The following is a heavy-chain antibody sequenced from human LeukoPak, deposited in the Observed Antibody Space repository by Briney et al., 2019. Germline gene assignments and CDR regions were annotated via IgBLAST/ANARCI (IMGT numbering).Heavy chain of an antibody. CDR3: ARHPTALVSYGFDP. Sequence: SETLSLTCTASGGSISNYYWSWIRQPPGKGLEWIGYIYSIGSTNYNPSLKSRVTISVDTSKNQFSLKLSSVTAADTAIYYCARHPTALVSYGFDPWGQGTLVTVSS. CDR2: IYSIGST. D-gene: IGHD5-18*01. J-gene: IGHJ5*02. CDR1: GGSISNYY. V-gene: IGHV4-59*08.